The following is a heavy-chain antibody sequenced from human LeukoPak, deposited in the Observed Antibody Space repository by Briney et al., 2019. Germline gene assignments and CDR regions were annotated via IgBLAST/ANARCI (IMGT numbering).Heavy chain of an antibody. Sequence: PSETLSLTCTVSGYSISSGYYWGWIRQPPGKGLEWIGSIYHSGSTYYNPSLKSRVTISVDTSKNQFSLKLSSVTAADTAVYYCARDSTGYSSINWFDPWGQGTLVTVSS. D-gene: IGHD6-19*01. V-gene: IGHV4-38-2*02. CDR1: GYSISSGYY. J-gene: IGHJ5*02. CDR3: ARDSTGYSSINWFDP. CDR2: IYHSGST.